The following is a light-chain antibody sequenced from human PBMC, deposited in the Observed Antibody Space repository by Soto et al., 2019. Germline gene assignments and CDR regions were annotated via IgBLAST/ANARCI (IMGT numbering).Light chain of an antibody. CDR1: QSVSSSY. CDR3: HQYGTAPKT. V-gene: IGKV3-20*01. J-gene: IGKJ1*01. CDR2: GVS. Sequence: EIVLTQSPGTLSLSPGERATLSCRASQSVSSSYLAWYQHKPGQAPRLLIYGVSSRATGIPDRFSGSGSGTHSTFTISRLEPEDFAVYYCHQYGTAPKTFGQGPQVEIK.